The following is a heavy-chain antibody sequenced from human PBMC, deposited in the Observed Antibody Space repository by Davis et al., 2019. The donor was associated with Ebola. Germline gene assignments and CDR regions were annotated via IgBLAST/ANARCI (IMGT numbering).Heavy chain of an antibody. CDR1: GGSFSGYY. CDR3: ARRSYSSSWRGYFDY. CDR2: IYYSGST. D-gene: IGHD6-13*01. J-gene: IGHJ4*02. V-gene: IGHV4-34*01. Sequence: MPSETPSLTCAVYGGSFSGYYWSWIRQPPGKGLEWIGHIYYSGSTDSNPSLKSRVTISVDTSTNQLSLKLSSVTAADTAVYYCARRSYSSSWRGYFDYWGQGALVTVSS.